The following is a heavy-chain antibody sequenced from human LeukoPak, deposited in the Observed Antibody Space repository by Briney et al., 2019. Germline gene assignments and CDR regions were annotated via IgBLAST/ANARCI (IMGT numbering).Heavy chain of an antibody. J-gene: IGHJ4*02. V-gene: IGHV1-46*01. CDR2: INPSGGGT. Sequence: ASVKVSCKASGYTFTSYYMHWVRQAPGQGLEWMGIINPSGGGTSYAQKFQGRVTMTRDTSISTAYMELSRLRSDDTAVYYCAYMITFGGADYWGQGTLVTVSS. CDR3: AYMITFGGADY. CDR1: GYTFTSYY. D-gene: IGHD3-16*01.